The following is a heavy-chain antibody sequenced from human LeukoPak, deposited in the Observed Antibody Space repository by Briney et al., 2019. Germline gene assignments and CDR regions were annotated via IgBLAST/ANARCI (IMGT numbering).Heavy chain of an antibody. CDR3: ARSANFYYMDV. CDR2: IYYSGST. CDR1: GGSISSGGYY. V-gene: IGHV4-31*03. Sequence: PSETLSLTCTVSGGSISSGGYYWSWIRQHPGRGLEWIGYIYYSGSTYYNPSLKSRVTISVDTSKNQFSLKLSSVTAADTAVYYCARSANFYYMDVWGKGTTVTVSS. J-gene: IGHJ6*03.